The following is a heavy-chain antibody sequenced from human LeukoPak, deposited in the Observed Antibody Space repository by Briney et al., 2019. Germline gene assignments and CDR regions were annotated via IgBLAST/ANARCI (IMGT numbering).Heavy chain of an antibody. J-gene: IGHJ3*02. Sequence: PSETLSLTCTVSGGSISSYYWSWIRQPPGKGLEWIGYIYYSGSTNYNPSLKSRVTISVDTSKNQFSLKLSSVTAADTAVYYCAGQQYSDAFDIWGQGTMVTVSS. D-gene: IGHD4-11*01. CDR1: GGSISSYY. CDR3: AGQQYSDAFDI. CDR2: IYYSGST. V-gene: IGHV4-59*01.